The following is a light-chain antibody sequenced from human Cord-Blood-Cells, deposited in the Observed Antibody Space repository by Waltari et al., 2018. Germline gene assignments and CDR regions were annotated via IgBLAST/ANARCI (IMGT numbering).Light chain of an antibody. CDR2: DGS. CDR3: SSYTSSSTLV. V-gene: IGLV2-14*01. Sequence: QSALTQPASVSGSPGQSITISCTGTSSDVGGYNYVSWYQQHPGKAPKLMIYDGSKRPSGVSNRFSGSKSGNPASLTISGLQAEDEADYYCSSYTSSSTLVFGGGTKLTVL. CDR1: SSDVGGYNY. J-gene: IGLJ2*01.